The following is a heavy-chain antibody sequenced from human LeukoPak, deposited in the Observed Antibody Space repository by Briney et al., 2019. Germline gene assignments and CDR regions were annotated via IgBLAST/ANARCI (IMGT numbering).Heavy chain of an antibody. V-gene: IGHV1-2*02. J-gene: IGHJ4*02. CDR2: INPYSGGT. CDR3: ARSEIYCNNGFCYREPCDY. Sequence: VSVKVSCKASGYVFTDYYIHWVRQAPGQGLEWMGWINPYSGGTNYAQKFRGRVTMTRDTSISTAYVDLSRLTSDDTAVYYCARSEIYCNNGFCYREPCDYWGQGTLVTVSS. CDR1: GYVFTDYY. D-gene: IGHD2-8*01.